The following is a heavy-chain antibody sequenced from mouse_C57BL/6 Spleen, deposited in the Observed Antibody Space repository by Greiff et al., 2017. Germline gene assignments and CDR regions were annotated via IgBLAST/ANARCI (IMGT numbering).Heavy chain of an antibody. Sequence: EVQRVESGEGLVKPGGSLKLSCAASGFTFSSYAMSWVRQTPEKRLEWVAYISSGGDYIYYADTVKGRFTIARDNARNTLYLQMSSLKSEDTAMYYCTRDRVELGRRYFDVWGTGTTVTVSS. CDR2: ISSGGDYI. CDR1: GFTFSSYA. D-gene: IGHD4-1*01. V-gene: IGHV5-9-1*02. CDR3: TRDRVELGRRYFDV. J-gene: IGHJ1*03.